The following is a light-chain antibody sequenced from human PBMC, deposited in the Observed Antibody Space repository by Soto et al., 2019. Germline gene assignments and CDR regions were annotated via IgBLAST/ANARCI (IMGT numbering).Light chain of an antibody. V-gene: IGKV1-5*01. CDR3: QQSYSTTLT. CDR2: DAS. J-gene: IGKJ1*01. CDR1: HNIERW. Sequence: IHMTQSPSTLSASVGDRVTITCRASHNIERWMAWYQQKPGKAPSLLIFDASTLHSGVPSRFSGSGSGTDFTLTISSMQPDYFATYSCQQSYSTTLTFGQGTKVEIK.